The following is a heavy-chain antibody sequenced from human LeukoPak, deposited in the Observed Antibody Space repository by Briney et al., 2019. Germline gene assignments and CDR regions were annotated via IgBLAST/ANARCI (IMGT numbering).Heavy chain of an antibody. J-gene: IGHJ3*02. V-gene: IGHV4-31*03. CDR3: ARGVTGAFDI. CDR2: IYYSGST. CDR1: GGSISSGGYY. Sequence: SETLSLTYTVSGGSISSGGYYWSWIRQHPGKGLEWIGYIYYSGSTYYNPSLKSRVTISVDTSKKQFSLKLSSVTAADTAVYYCARGVTGAFDIWGQGTMVTVSS.